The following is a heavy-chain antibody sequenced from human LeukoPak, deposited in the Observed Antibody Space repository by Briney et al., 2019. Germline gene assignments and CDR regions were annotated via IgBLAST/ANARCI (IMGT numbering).Heavy chain of an antibody. CDR2: INHSGST. V-gene: IGHV4-34*01. Sequence: PSETLSLTCAVYGGSFSGYYWSWIRQPPGKGLEWIGEINHSGSTNYNPSLKSRVTISVDTSKNQFSLKLTSVTAADTAVYYCATLGEYYDSSGYYYNWGQGTLVTVSS. CDR3: ATLGEYYDSSGYYYN. J-gene: IGHJ4*02. D-gene: IGHD3-22*01. CDR1: GGSFSGYY.